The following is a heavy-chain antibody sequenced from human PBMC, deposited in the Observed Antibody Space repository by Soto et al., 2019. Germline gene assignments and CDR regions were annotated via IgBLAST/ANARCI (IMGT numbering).Heavy chain of an antibody. V-gene: IGHV1-3*01. J-gene: IGHJ4*02. CDR1: GYTFTSYA. Sequence: ASAKVSCKASGYTFTSYAMHWVRQAPGQRLEWMGWINAGNGNTKYSQKFQGRVAITRDTSASTAYMELSSLRSEDTAVYYCARAPSPHLGDYWGQGTLVTVSS. CDR2: INAGNGNT. CDR3: ARAPSPHLGDY.